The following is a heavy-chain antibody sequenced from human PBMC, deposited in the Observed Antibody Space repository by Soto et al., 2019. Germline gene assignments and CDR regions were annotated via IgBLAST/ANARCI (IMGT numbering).Heavy chain of an antibody. D-gene: IGHD1-20*01. V-gene: IGHV3-74*01. Sequence: RISCAAPGFTLTKYWVHWGPPFPGKGLVWVSRIKGDGNNIDYADSVKGRFTVSRDNAKNTAYLQMNSLRAEDTAVYFCARGIYLRYGLDVWGQGTTVTVSS. CDR1: GFTLTKYW. CDR3: ARGIYLRYGLDV. CDR2: IKGDGNNI. J-gene: IGHJ6*02.